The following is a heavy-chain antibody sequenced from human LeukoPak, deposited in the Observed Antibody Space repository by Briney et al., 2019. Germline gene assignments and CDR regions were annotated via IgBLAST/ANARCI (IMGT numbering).Heavy chain of an antibody. D-gene: IGHD3-22*01. CDR3: ARDWAYYDSSGPPPDY. J-gene: IGHJ4*02. Sequence: GGFLRLSCAASGFTSSDYYMSWIRQAPGKGLEWVSYIRSSSTYTNYADSVQGRFTISRDNAKNSLYLQMNSLRAEDTAVYYCARDWAYYDSSGPPPDYWGQGTLVTVSS. CDR1: GFTSSDYY. V-gene: IGHV3-11*05. CDR2: IRSSSTYT.